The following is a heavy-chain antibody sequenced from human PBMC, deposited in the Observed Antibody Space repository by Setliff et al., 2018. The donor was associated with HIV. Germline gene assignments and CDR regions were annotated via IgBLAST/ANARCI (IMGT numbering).Heavy chain of an antibody. D-gene: IGHD2-8*01. CDR2: VFYSGSA. V-gene: IGHV4-59*01. Sequence: TSETLSLTCTVSDDSISSNYWSWIRQPPGKGLEWIGYVFYSGSANYNPSLKSRVTISVDTSKNQFSLTVTSVTAADTAVYYCAREKNGYFDSWGQGTLVTVSS. CDR1: DDSISSNY. CDR3: AREKNGYFDS. J-gene: IGHJ4*02.